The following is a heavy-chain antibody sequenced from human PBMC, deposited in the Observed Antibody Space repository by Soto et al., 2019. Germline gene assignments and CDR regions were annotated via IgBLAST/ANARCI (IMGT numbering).Heavy chain of an antibody. J-gene: IGHJ4*02. CDR2: ISKSGDTI. Sequence: GGSLRLSCAASGFPFRDHYMSWIRQVPGKGLQWISFISKSGDTIKYADSVKGRFTISRDNAKDSLYLHMNSLRVEDTAVYFCTRGPDSGAWIDFFDYWGQEALVTVSS. V-gene: IGHV3-11*01. D-gene: IGHD4-17*01. CDR1: GFPFRDHY. CDR3: TRGPDSGAWIDFFDY.